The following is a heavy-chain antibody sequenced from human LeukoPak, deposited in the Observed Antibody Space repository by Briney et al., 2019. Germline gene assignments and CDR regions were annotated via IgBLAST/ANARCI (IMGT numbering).Heavy chain of an antibody. J-gene: IGHJ6*03. D-gene: IGHD2-8*01. CDR1: GYSFSSYW. Sequence: GESLKISCKGSGYSFSSYWIGWVRQMPGKGLEWMGIIYPGDSDTRYNPSFQGQVTISADKSTSTAYLQWSSLKASDTAMYFCARHSAPRYCSNGVCYSYYFMDVWGKGTTVTVSS. CDR3: ARHSAPRYCSNGVCYSYYFMDV. V-gene: IGHV5-51*01. CDR2: IYPGDSDT.